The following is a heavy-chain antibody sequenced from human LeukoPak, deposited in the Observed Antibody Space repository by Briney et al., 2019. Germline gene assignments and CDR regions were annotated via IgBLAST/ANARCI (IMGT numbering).Heavy chain of an antibody. CDR2: MNPNSGNT. CDR3: ARNWNDVENYNF. CDR1: GYTFTSYD. J-gene: IGHJ4*02. D-gene: IGHD1-1*01. V-gene: IGHV1-8*01. Sequence: ASVKVSCKASGYTFTSYDINWVRQATGQGLEWMGWMNPNSGNTGYAQKFQGRVIMTTDTSTSTAYMELRSLRSDDTAVYYCARNWNDVENYNFWGQGTLVTVSS.